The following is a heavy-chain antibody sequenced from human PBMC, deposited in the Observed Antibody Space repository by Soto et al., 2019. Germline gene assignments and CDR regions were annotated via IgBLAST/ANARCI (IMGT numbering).Heavy chain of an antibody. CDR1: GGSFSGYY. J-gene: IGHJ6*02. CDR3: ARGFHFYYYYGMDV. CDR2: INHSGST. D-gene: IGHD3-3*02. V-gene: IGHV4-34*01. Sequence: SETLSLTCAVYGGSFSGYYWSWIRQPPGKGLEWIGEINHSGSTNYNPSPKSRVTISVDTSKNQFSLKLSSVTAADTAVYYCARGFHFYYYYGMDVWGQGTTVTVSS.